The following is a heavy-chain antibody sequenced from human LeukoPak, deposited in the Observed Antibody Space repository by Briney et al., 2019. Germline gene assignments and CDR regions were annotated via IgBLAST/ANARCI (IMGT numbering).Heavy chain of an antibody. CDR2: IWYDGSNK. V-gene: IGHV3-33*01. CDR3: ATDSSGYYYFDY. J-gene: IGHJ4*02. Sequence: GRSLRLSCAASGFTFSSYGMHWVRQAPGKGLEWVAVIWYDGSNKYYADSVKGRFTISRDNSKSTLYLQMNSLRAEDTAVYYCATDSSGYYYFDYWGQGTLVTVSS. D-gene: IGHD3-22*01. CDR1: GFTFSSYG.